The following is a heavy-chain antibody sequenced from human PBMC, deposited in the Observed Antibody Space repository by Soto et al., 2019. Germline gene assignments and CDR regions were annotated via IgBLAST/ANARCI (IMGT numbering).Heavy chain of an antibody. CDR3: ARSGRHSDYYYYYGMDV. V-gene: IGHV1-46*01. CDR1: GYTFTIYY. J-gene: IGHJ6*02. Sequence: ASVKVSCKAFGYTFTIYYIHWVRQAPGQGLEWMGVINTSGGSPTYAQKFQDRVTMTRDTSTSTVYMELSSLRSEDTAVYYCARSGRHSDYYYYYGMDVWGQGTTVTVSS. D-gene: IGHD6-25*01. CDR2: INTSGGSP.